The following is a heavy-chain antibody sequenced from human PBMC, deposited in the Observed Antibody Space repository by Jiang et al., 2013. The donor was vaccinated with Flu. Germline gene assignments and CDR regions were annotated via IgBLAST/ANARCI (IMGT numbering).Heavy chain of an antibody. Sequence: VQLLESGGGLVQPGGSLRLSCAASGFTFSTYSVNWARQAPGKGLEWISYISSSSSSIDYADSVKGRFTISRDNAKNSLYLQMNSLRDEDTAVYYCARGVSPGGYYYYGLDVWGQGTTVTVSS. CDR1: GFTFSTYS. J-gene: IGHJ6*02. V-gene: IGHV3-48*02. CDR3: ARGVSPGGYYYYGLDV. CDR2: ISSSSSSI.